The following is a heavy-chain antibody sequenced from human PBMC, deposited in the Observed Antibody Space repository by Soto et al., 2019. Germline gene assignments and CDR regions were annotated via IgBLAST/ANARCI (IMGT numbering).Heavy chain of an antibody. Sequence: SETQSLTYAVSGGSISSGGDSWSWIRQPPGKGLEWIGYIYHSGSTYYNPSLKSRVTISVDRSKNQFSLKLSSVTAADTAVYYCARGPPFGYWGQGTLVTVSS. V-gene: IGHV4-30-2*01. D-gene: IGHD3-10*01. J-gene: IGHJ4*02. CDR3: ARGPPFGY. CDR2: IYHSGST. CDR1: GGSISSGGDS.